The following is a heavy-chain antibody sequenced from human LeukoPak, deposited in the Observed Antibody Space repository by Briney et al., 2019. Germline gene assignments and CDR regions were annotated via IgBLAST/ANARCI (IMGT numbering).Heavy chain of an antibody. D-gene: IGHD6-19*01. J-gene: IGHJ4*02. CDR2: IYYTGST. Sequence: SETLSLTCTVSGGSISNYYWNWIRRPPGKGLEFIGYIYYTGSTNYNPSLKSRVTISVDKSKNQFSLKLSSVTAADTAVYYCARRPLRYSSSLWGQGTLVTVSS. CDR1: GGSISNYY. CDR3: ARRPLRYSSSL. V-gene: IGHV4-59*12.